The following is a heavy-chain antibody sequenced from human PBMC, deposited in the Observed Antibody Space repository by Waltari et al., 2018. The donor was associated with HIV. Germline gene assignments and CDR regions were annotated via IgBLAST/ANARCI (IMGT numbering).Heavy chain of an antibody. Sequence: QVQLVESGGGVVQPGRSLRLSCAASGFTFSSYAMHWVRQAPGKGREGVAVISYEGSNKNYADSVKGRFTISRDNSKNTRYLQMNSLRAEDTAVYYCARGSLPMTTVTPVDYWGQGTLVTVSS. J-gene: IGHJ4*02. CDR1: GFTFSSYA. V-gene: IGHV3-30-3*01. D-gene: IGHD4-17*01. CDR3: ARGSLPMTTVTPVDY. CDR2: ISYEGSNK.